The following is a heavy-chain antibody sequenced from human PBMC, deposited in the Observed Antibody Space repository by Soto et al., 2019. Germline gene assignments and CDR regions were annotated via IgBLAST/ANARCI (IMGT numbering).Heavy chain of an antibody. D-gene: IGHD3-16*01. V-gene: IGHV3-30-3*01. J-gene: IGHJ6*02. CDR3: ARLFRLTDVMAEYYYYGLDV. Sequence: PGGSLRLSCAASGFTFSTYAIHWVRQAPGKGLDWVAVISNDVSKKYFVDSVKGRFTIYRDNAKHSLFLQMNSLRADDTATYYCARLFRLTDVMAEYYYYGLDVWGQATTVTVSX. CDR1: GFTFSTYA. CDR2: ISNDVSKK.